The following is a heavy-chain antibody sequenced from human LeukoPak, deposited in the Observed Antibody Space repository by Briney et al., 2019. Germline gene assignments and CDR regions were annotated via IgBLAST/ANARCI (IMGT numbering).Heavy chain of an antibody. CDR2: IYYSGTT. V-gene: IGHV4-59*08. CDR3: AIRGRSSTDPFEY. J-gene: IGHJ4*02. Sequence: SEILSLTCTVSGGSINSYYWYWIRQPPGKRLELIGYIYYSGTTKYSTSLKSRVTLSLDTPKNQIFLRLTSVTAADTAVYYCAIRGRSSTDPFEYWSQGTLVTVSS. CDR1: GGSINSYY. D-gene: IGHD2-2*01.